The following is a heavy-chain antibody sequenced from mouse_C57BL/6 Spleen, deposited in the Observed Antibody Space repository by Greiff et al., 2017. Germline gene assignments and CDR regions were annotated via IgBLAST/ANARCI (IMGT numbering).Heavy chain of an antibody. CDR3: ARSGDYYGSSLAY. Sequence: VQLQQPGAELVRPGSSVKLSCKASGYTFTSYWMDWVKQRPGQGLEWIGNIYPSDSETHYNQKFKDKATLTVDKSSSTAYMQLSSLTSEDSAVYYCARSGDYYGSSLAYWGQGTLVTVSA. CDR2: IYPSDSET. CDR1: GYTFTSYW. J-gene: IGHJ3*01. D-gene: IGHD1-1*01. V-gene: IGHV1-61*01.